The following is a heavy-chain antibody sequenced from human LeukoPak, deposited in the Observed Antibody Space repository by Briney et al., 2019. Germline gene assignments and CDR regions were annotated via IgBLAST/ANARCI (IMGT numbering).Heavy chain of an antibody. Sequence: GGSLRLSCAASGFTFSSYSMNWVRQAPGKGLEWVSSISSSSYIYYADSVKGRFTISRDNSKSTLYLQMNSLRAEDTAVYYCAKDWRLSRYFANWYFDLWGRGTLVTVSS. V-gene: IGHV3-21*01. CDR1: GFTFSSYS. CDR3: AKDWRLSRYFANWYFDL. D-gene: IGHD3-9*01. CDR2: ISSSSYI. J-gene: IGHJ2*01.